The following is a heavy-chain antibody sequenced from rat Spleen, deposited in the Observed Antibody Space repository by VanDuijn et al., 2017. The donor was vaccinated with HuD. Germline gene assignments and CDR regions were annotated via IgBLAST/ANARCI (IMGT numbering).Heavy chain of an antibody. CDR1: GFTFSNYG. Sequence: EVQLVESGGGLVQPGRSMKLSCAASGFTFSNYGMAWVRQAPKKGLEWVAYISYDGGSTYYRDSVKGRFTISRDNAQNPLYLQMNSLRSEDTATYYCTREDGGPHYWGQGVMVTVSS. J-gene: IGHJ2*01. V-gene: IGHV5-20*01. D-gene: IGHD1-11*01. CDR3: TREDGGPHY. CDR2: ISYDGGST.